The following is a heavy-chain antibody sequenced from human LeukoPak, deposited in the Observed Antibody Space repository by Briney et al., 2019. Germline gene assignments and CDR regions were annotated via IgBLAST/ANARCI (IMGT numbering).Heavy chain of an antibody. CDR1: GFTFTGHY. CDR2: INGNSGAT. J-gene: IGHJ4*02. CDR3: ARDFSWGVDY. D-gene: IGHD3-10*01. Sequence: ASVKVSCKASGFTFTGHYMHGVRQAPGQGLEWMGWINGNSGATNYARNFQDRVTLTRDTSISTVYMELSRLRIDDTAVYYCARDFSWGVDYWGQGTLVTVSS. V-gene: IGHV1-2*02.